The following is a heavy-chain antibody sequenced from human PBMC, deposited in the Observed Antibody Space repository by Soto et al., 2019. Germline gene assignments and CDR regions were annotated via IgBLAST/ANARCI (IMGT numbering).Heavy chain of an antibody. J-gene: IGHJ4*02. D-gene: IGHD6-13*01. CDR3: ARDPTDRISNSCYFFDY. Sequence: GGSLRLSCAASGFTFSDFAMSWVRQAPGKGLEWVSTISGRGGGTYFADSVKGRFTISRDNSKHSLYLQMNSLRAEDTAVYYCARDPTDRISNSCYFFDYWGQGALVTVSS. V-gene: IGHV3-23*01. CDR1: GFTFSDFA. CDR2: ISGRGGGT.